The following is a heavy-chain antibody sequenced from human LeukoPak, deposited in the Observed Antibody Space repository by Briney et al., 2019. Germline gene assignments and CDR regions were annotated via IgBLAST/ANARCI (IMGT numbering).Heavy chain of an antibody. CDR1: GGSISSRYYY. J-gene: IGHJ4*02. D-gene: IGHD2-21*01. V-gene: IGHV4-39*07. CDR2: VYYSGST. Sequence: SETLSLTCTVSGGSISSRYYYWGWLRQPPGTGLEWIGSVYYSGSTYYNPSLKSRVIISVDTSKIQFSLNLSSVTAADTAVYYCARAGDYCGGDCFDSWGQGTLVTVSS. CDR3: ARAGDYCGGDCFDS.